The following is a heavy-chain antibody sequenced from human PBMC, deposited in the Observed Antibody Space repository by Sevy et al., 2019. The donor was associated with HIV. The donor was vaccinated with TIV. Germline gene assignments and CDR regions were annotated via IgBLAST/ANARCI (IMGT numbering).Heavy chain of an antibody. V-gene: IGHV4-59*12. CDR1: SASITSYY. CDR3: ARDLMVRGVILFYYYYYMDV. Sequence: SETLSLTCTVSSASITSYYYSWIRQPPGKGLEWIAYTYYSGSTNYNPSLKSRVTISIDTSKNQFSLKLSSVTAADTAVYYCARDLMVRGVILFYYYYYMDVWGKGTTVTVSS. D-gene: IGHD3-10*01. CDR2: TYYSGST. J-gene: IGHJ6*03.